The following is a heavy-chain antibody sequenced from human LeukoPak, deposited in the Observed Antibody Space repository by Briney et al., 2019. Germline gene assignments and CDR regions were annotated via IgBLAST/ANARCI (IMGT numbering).Heavy chain of an antibody. D-gene: IGHD3-22*01. V-gene: IGHV4-39*01. CDR1: GGSSSSGNYH. J-gene: IGHJ4*02. CDR2: IYYSGST. Sequence: SETLSLTCTVSGGSSSSGNYHWGWIRQSPGKGLEWIGNIYYSGSTYYNPSLKSRVTISVDTSKNQFSLKLSSVTAADTAVYYCARLYDSSGPFDYWGQGTLVTVSS. CDR3: ARLYDSSGPFDY.